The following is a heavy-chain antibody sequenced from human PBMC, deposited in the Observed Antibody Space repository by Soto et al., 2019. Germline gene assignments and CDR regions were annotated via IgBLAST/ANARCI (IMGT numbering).Heavy chain of an antibody. CDR3: ASALQWLVRNPVFDY. J-gene: IGHJ4*02. CDR2: ISSSGSTI. CDR1: GFTFSDYY. D-gene: IGHD6-19*01. Sequence: QVQLVESGGGLVKPGGSLRLSCAASGFTFSDYYMSWIRQAPGKGLEWVSYISSSGSTIYYADSVKGRFTISRDNAKNSLYLQLNSLRAEDTAVYYCASALQWLVRNPVFDYWGQGTLVTVSS. V-gene: IGHV3-11*01.